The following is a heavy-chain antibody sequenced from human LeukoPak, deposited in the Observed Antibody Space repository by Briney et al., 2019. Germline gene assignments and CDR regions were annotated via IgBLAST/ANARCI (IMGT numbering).Heavy chain of an antibody. CDR2: IYHSGIT. J-gene: IGHJ5*02. CDR1: GGSLTSATYY. CDR3: ASHPSALNWFDP. D-gene: IGHD6-6*01. Sequence: TSETLSLTCTLSGGSLTSATYYCDWIRQAPGKGLEWIGNIYHSGITYYNPSLKGRVTKSVDTSKNQFSPKLNSLTAADTAVYYCASHPSALNWFDPWGQGTLVSVSS. V-gene: IGHV4-39*01.